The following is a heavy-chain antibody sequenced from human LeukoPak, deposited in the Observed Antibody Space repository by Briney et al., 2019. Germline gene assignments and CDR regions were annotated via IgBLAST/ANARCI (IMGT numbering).Heavy chain of an antibody. Sequence: SETLSLTCTVSGGSISSYYWSWIRQPAGKGLEWIGRIYTSGSTNYNPSLKSRVTMSVDTSKNQFSLKLSSVTAADTAVYYCARGEYSSSYRDNYYYYYMDVWGKGTTVTVSS. D-gene: IGHD6-6*01. CDR1: GGSISSYY. V-gene: IGHV4-4*07. CDR3: ARGEYSSSYRDNYYYYYMDV. CDR2: IYTSGST. J-gene: IGHJ6*03.